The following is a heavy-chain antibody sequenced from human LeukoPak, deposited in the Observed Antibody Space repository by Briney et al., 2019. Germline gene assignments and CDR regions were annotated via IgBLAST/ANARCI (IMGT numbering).Heavy chain of an antibody. CDR3: TRESTTGTLDY. CDR2: ISGSSGII. Sequence: GGSLRLSCAASGFTFNTYTMNWVRQAPGKGLEWVSYISGSSGIIDYADSVRGRFTISRDNAKNSLYLQMNSLRAEDTAVYYCTRESTTGTLDYWGQGTLVTVSS. CDR1: GFTFNTYT. J-gene: IGHJ4*02. D-gene: IGHD1-1*01. V-gene: IGHV3-48*01.